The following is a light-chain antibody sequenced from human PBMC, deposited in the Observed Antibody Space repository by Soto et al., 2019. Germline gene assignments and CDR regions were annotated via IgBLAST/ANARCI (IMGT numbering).Light chain of an antibody. CDR2: DVY. V-gene: IGLV2-14*01. J-gene: IGLJ1*01. CDR1: SSDVGRYMY. CDR3: TSYTSTSTPYV. Sequence: QSALTQPASLSGSPGQSITISCAGTSSDVGRYMYVSWYQQHPGKAPKLIIYDVYNRPSGVSNRFSGSKSGNTASLTISGLQTEDEAAYYCTSYTSTSTPYVFGGGTEVTVL.